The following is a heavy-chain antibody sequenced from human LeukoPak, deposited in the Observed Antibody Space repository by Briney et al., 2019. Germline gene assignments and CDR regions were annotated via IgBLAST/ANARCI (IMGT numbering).Heavy chain of an antibody. Sequence: ASVKVSCKASGYTFTSYDINWMRQATGQGLEWMGWMNPNSGNTGYAQKFQGRVTMTRNTSISTAYMELSSLRSEDTAVYYCARGYGYYYDSSGYYIDYWGQGTLVTVSS. CDR3: ARGYGYYYDSSGYYIDY. V-gene: IGHV1-8*01. D-gene: IGHD3-22*01. CDR1: GYTFTSYD. J-gene: IGHJ4*02. CDR2: MNPNSGNT.